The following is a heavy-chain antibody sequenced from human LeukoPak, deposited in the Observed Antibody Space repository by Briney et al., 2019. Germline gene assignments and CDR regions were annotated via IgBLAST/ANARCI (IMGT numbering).Heavy chain of an antibody. Sequence: PSETLSLTCTVSGYSISSGHYWAWIRQPPGKGLEWIGSVYHSGSTYYSPSLKSRVTISVDTSKNQFSLKLNSVTAADTAVYYCARDLAYCGGDCSWGQGTLVTVSS. V-gene: IGHV4-38-2*02. CDR3: ARDLAYCGGDCS. D-gene: IGHD2-21*02. J-gene: IGHJ4*02. CDR2: VYHSGST. CDR1: GYSISSGHY.